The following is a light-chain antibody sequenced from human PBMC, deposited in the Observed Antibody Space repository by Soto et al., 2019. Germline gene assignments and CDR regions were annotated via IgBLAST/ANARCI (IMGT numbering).Light chain of an antibody. CDR2: AAS. CDR1: QDISSW. V-gene: IGKV1-12*01. CDR3: QQANSFPFT. Sequence: DIQMTQSPSAVSASVGDRVTITCRASQDISSWLAWYQQKPGKAPKLLIYAASILQSGVPSRFRGSGSGTDFTLTISSLQPDDFATYPCQQANSFPFTFGPKTKVDIK. J-gene: IGKJ3*01.